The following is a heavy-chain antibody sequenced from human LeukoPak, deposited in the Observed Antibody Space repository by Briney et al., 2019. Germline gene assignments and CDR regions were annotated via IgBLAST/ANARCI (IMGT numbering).Heavy chain of an antibody. CDR1: DGSFSGYY. D-gene: IGHD3-22*01. CDR2: INHSGST. J-gene: IGHJ6*03. Sequence: SETLSLTCAVYDGSFSGYYWSWIRQAPGKGLEWIGEINHSGSTNYNPSLKSRVTISVDTSKNQFSLKLSSVTAADTALYYCARGRVTMIVVVNSYYYSMDVWGKGTTVTVSS. V-gene: IGHV4-34*01. CDR3: ARGRVTMIVVVNSYYYSMDV.